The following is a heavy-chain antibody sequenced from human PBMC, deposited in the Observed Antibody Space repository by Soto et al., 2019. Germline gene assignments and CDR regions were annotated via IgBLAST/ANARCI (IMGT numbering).Heavy chain of an antibody. Sequence: GESLKISCKGSGYNFANYWIGWVRQMPGKGLEWMGMIFPGDSDTKNSPSLQGQITMSVDKSDSSAYLQWRSLKASDTAMYYCAAAYTTGSDAFDIWGHGTRVTVSS. V-gene: IGHV5-51*01. CDR3: AAAYTTGSDAFDI. J-gene: IGHJ3*02. CDR1: GYNFANYW. CDR2: IFPGDSDT. D-gene: IGHD1-1*01.